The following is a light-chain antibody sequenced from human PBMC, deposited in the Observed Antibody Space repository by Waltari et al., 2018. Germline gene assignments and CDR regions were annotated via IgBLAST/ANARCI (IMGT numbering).Light chain of an antibody. CDR2: HAS. CDR3: QKYESLPAT. V-gene: IGKV3-20*01. CDR1: QSVGIY. J-gene: IGKJ1*01. Sequence: EIVLTQSPGTLSLSPGERATLSCRASQSVGIYLAWYQQKPGKAPRLLIYHASTRATGIPDRFSARGSGTDFSLTISRLEPEDCAVYYCQKYESLPATFGQGTKVEIK.